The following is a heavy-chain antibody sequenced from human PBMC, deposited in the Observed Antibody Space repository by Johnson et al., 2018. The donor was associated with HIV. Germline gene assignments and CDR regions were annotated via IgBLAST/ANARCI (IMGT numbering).Heavy chain of an antibody. V-gene: IGHV3-53*01. Sequence: VQLVESGGGLIQPGGSLRLSCAASGFTVSSNYMSWVRQAPGKGLEWVSVIYSGGSTYYADSVKGRFTISRDNSKNTLYLQMNSLRAEDTAVYYCARDHLRRSHASDIWGQGTMVTVSS. CDR3: ARDHLRRSHASDI. CDR1: GFTVSSNY. J-gene: IGHJ3*02. CDR2: IYSGGST. D-gene: IGHD2-15*01.